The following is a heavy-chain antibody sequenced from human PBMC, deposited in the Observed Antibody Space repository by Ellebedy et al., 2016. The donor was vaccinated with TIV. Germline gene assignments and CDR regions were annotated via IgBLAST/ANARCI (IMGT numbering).Heavy chain of an antibody. CDR3: ARDSYPYYFDY. D-gene: IGHD2-2*01. CDR1: GFTLSTYG. Sequence: PGGSLRLSCAASGFTLSTYGMHWVRQAPGKGLEWVAFIRSDGSNKFYADSVKGRYTISRDNSKNTLYLQMNSLRPEDTAVYHCARDSYPYYFDYWGQGTLVTVSS. CDR2: IRSDGSNK. V-gene: IGHV3-30*02. J-gene: IGHJ4*02.